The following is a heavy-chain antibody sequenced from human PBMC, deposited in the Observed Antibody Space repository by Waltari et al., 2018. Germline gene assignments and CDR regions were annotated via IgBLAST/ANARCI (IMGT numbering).Heavy chain of an antibody. CDR3: ARHPYSSGWLPDFFDY. Sequence: QVQLQESGPGLVKPSETLSLTCAVSGYSISSGYYWGWIRQPPGKGLEWIGSIYHSGSTYYNPSLKSRVTISVDTSKNQFSLKLSSVTAADTAVYYCARHPYSSGWLPDFFDYWGQGTLVTVSS. D-gene: IGHD6-19*01. CDR2: IYHSGST. CDR1: GYSISSGYY. J-gene: IGHJ4*02. V-gene: IGHV4-38-2*01.